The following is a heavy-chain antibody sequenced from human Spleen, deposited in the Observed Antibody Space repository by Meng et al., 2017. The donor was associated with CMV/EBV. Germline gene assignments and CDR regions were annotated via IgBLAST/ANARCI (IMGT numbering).Heavy chain of an antibody. V-gene: IGHV4-38-2*02. D-gene: IGHD3-3*01. Sequence: SETLSLTCTVSGYSISSGYYWGWVRQPPGKGLEWIGSIYHSGSTYYNPSLKSRVTISVDTSKNQFSLKLSSVTAADTAVYYCARGGGDFWSAYLDIMRIDPWGQGTLVTVSS. J-gene: IGHJ5*02. CDR2: IYHSGST. CDR3: ARGGGDFWSAYLDIMRIDP. CDR1: GYSISSGYY.